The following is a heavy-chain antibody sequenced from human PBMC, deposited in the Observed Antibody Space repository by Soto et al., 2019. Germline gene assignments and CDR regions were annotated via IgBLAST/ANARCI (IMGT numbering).Heavy chain of an antibody. CDR3: ARAFGMVPHEYYFVY. CDR2: IIPIFGTA. D-gene: IGHD3-16*01. V-gene: IGHV1-69*01. J-gene: IGHJ4*02. CDR1: GGTFSSYA. Sequence: QVQLVQSGAEVKTPGSSVKVSCKASGGTFSSYAISWVRQAPGQGLEWMGGIIPIFGTANYAQRFQGRVTITADESTSTAYIELSSLRSEDTAEYYCARAFGMVPHEYYFVYWGQGTLVTVSS.